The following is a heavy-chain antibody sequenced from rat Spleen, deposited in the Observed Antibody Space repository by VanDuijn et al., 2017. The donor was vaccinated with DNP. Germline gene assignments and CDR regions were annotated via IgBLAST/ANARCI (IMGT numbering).Heavy chain of an antibody. Sequence: EVQLVESGGGLVQPGRSLKLSCAASGFTFSAYYMAWVRQAPAKGLEWVAYIGSPAYAPYHGDSVKGRFTISRDNAKSTLYLKMNSFRSVDMATYYCVRWNSGHFDYWCQGVMVTVSS. J-gene: IGHJ2*01. CDR3: VRWNSGHFDY. D-gene: IGHD4-3*01. CDR2: IGSPAYAP. CDR1: GFTFSAYY. V-gene: IGHV5-22*01.